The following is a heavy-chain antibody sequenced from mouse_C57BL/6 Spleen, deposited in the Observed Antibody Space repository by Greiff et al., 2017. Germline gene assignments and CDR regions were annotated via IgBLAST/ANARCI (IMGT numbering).Heavy chain of an antibody. V-gene: IGHV1-39*01. Sequence: VQLKQSGPELVKPGASVKISCKASGYSFTDYNMNWVKQSNGKSLEWIGVINPNYGTTSYNQKFKGKATLTVDQYSSTAYMQLNSLTSEDAAVYYCAREGDYYGSSPFAYWGQGTLVTVSA. CDR3: AREGDYYGSSPFAY. CDR2: INPNYGTT. J-gene: IGHJ3*01. CDR1: GYSFTDYN. D-gene: IGHD1-1*01.